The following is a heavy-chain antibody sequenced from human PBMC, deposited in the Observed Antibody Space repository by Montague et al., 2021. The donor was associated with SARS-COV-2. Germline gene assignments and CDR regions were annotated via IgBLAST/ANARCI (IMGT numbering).Heavy chain of an antibody. V-gene: IGHV4-34*01. CDR3: VCGEITKRGLIFYSGMDV. D-gene: IGHD1-20*01. Sequence: SETLSLTCAVYGGSFSGYYWTWIRQSPRKGLEWIGEINHSGSTNYNPSLKSRVTISVDTSKNQFSLKLTSVTAADTAFYYCVCGEITKRGLIFYSGMDVWGQGTTVTVSS. CDR2: INHSGST. J-gene: IGHJ6*02. CDR1: GGSFSGYY.